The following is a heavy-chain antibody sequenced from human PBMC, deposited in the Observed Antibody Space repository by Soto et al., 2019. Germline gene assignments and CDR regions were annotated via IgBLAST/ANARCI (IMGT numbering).Heavy chain of an antibody. CDR2: IKHDGSVQ. CDR3: ARATYSNAWYRFDL. CDR1: GFTFSGYW. V-gene: IGHV3-7*03. J-gene: IGHJ4*02. D-gene: IGHD4-4*01. Sequence: GSLILSCESSGFTFSGYWMSLVLQAPGKGLGWVADIKHDGSVQYYVDSVKGRFTISRDNAKKLLYLQMNGLRAEDTALYYCARATYSNAWYRFDLWGQGTLVTVSS.